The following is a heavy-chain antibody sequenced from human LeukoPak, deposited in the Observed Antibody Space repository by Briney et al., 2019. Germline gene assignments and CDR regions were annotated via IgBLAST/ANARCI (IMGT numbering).Heavy chain of an antibody. CDR2: ISYDGSNK. CDR1: GFTFSSYG. CDR3: ARGRGYSYGYSSFYFDY. D-gene: IGHD5-18*01. J-gene: IGHJ4*02. V-gene: IGHV3-30-3*01. Sequence: SGRSLRLSCAASGFTFSSYGMHWVRQAPGKGLEWVAVISYDGSNKYYADSVKGRFTISRDNSKNTLYLQMNSLRAEDTAVYYCARGRGYSYGYSSFYFDYWGQGTLVTVSS.